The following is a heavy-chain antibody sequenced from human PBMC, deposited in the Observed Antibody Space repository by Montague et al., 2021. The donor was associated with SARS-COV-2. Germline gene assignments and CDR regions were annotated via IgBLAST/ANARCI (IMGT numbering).Heavy chain of an antibody. J-gene: IGHJ4*02. D-gene: IGHD1-26*01. V-gene: IGHV4-4*02. CDR1: LDSIVAELR. CDR3: ARKGSGRSDLAY. CDR2: SCHPRDT. Sequence: SETLSLTCAVDLDSIVAELRRSSVDLPSELHLRRLGVSCHPRDTKYKPSLKSRVSMSVDKSWNQFSLRLPSVTAADTAIYYCARKGSGRSDLAYWGRGTLVNVS.